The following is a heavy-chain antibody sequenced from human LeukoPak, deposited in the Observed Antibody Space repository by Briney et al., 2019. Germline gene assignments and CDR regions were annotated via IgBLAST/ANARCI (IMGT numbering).Heavy chain of an antibody. CDR1: GFTFSSYT. CDR2: ITSSSSDI. Sequence: GGSLRLSCAASGFTFSSYTMNWVRQAPGKGLEWVSSITSSSSDIYYADSVKGRVTISRDNAQNSLYLQMNSLRAEDTAVYYCATLSVVVVPAELNWGQGTLVTVSS. CDR3: ATLSVVVVPAELN. V-gene: IGHV3-21*04. D-gene: IGHD2-15*01. J-gene: IGHJ4*02.